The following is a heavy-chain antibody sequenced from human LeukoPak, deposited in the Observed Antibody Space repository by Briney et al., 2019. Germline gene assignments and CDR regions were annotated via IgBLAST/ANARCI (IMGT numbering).Heavy chain of an antibody. CDR1: GGSTSSYY. Sequence: SETLSLTCTVSGGSTSSYYWSWIRQPPGKGLEWIGYIYYSGSTNYNPSLKSRVTISVDTSKNQFSLKLSSVTAADTAVYYCARGGPSMVQFDYWGQGTLVTVSS. V-gene: IGHV4-59*01. J-gene: IGHJ4*02. D-gene: IGHD3-10*01. CDR3: ARGGPSMVQFDY. CDR2: IYYSGST.